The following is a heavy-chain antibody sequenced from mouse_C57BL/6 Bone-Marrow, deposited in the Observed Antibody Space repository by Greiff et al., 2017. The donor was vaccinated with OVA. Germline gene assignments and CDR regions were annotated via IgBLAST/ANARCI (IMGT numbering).Heavy chain of an antibody. CDR1: GYSFTGYF. CDR2: INPYNGDT. V-gene: IGHV1-20*01. CDR3: ARDGDGYSFAY. Sequence: EVQLQQSGPELVKPGDSVKISCKASGYSFTGYFMNWVMQSHGKSLEWIGRINPYNGDTFYNQKFKGKATFTADTSSNTAYMQLSSLTTEDSAIYYCARDGDGYSFAYWGQGTLVTVSA. D-gene: IGHD2-3*01. J-gene: IGHJ3*01.